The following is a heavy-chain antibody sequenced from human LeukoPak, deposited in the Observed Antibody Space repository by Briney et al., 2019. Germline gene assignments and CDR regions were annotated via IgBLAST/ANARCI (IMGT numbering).Heavy chain of an antibody. V-gene: IGHV3-7*01. J-gene: IGHJ4*02. Sequence: GGSLRLSCAASGFTFSSYWMSWVRQAPGKGQEWVANIKQDGSEKYYVDSVKGRFTISRDNAKNSLYLQMNSLRAEDTAVYYCARAGGYYRDILTGYSAYYFDYWGQGTLVTVSS. CDR1: GFTFSSYW. D-gene: IGHD3-9*01. CDR2: IKQDGSEK. CDR3: ARAGGYYRDILTGYSAYYFDY.